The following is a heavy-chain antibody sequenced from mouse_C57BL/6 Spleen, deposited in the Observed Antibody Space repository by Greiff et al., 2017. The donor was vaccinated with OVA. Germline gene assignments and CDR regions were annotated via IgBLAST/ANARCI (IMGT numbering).Heavy chain of an antibody. V-gene: IGHV5-6*01. CDR3: ARHYYGSSYFDY. CDR2: ISSGGSYT. J-gene: IGHJ2*01. Sequence: EVQLVESGGDLVKPGGSLKLSCAASGFTFSSYGMSWVRQTPDKRLEWVATISSGGSYTYYPDSVKGRFPISRDNAKNTLYLQMSSLKSEDTAMYYCARHYYGSSYFDYWGQGTTLTVSS. D-gene: IGHD1-1*01. CDR1: GFTFSSYG.